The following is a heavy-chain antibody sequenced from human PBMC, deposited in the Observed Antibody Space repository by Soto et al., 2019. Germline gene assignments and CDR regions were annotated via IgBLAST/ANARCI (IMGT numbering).Heavy chain of an antibody. CDR2: IYHSGST. V-gene: IGHV4-31*03. J-gene: IGHJ3*02. D-gene: IGHD2-2*01. Sequence: QVQLQESGPGLVMPSQTLSLTCTVSGASISSSGNYWSWIRQHPGQGLEWIAYIYHSGSTTYSPALKSRLTISIDTSKNQFSLKLSSVTAADTAVYYCARDRQIVPAADDAFDIWGQGTMVTVSS. CDR1: GASISSSGNY. CDR3: ARDRQIVPAADDAFDI.